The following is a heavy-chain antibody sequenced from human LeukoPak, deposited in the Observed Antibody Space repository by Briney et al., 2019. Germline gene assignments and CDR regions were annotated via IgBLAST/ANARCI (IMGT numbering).Heavy chain of an antibody. V-gene: IGHV1-69*04. D-gene: IGHD2-15*01. Sequence: SVKVSCKASGGTFSSYAISWVRQAPGQGLEWMGRITPILGIANYAQKFQGRVTITADKSTSTAYMELSSLRSEDTAVYYCARDRVVLYGMDVWGQGTTVTVSS. CDR2: ITPILGIA. CDR1: GGTFSSYA. CDR3: ARDRVVLYGMDV. J-gene: IGHJ6*02.